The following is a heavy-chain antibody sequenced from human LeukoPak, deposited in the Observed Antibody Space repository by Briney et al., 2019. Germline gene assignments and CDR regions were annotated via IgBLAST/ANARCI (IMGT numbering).Heavy chain of an antibody. CDR1: GGSLSSFY. CDR3: ARVLGWAGFDY. J-gene: IGHJ4*02. D-gene: IGHD6-19*01. Sequence: SETLSLTCTVSGGSLSSFYWSWFRQPAGKGLEWIGRIYSSGSTNYNPSLKSRLTMSVDTSKNQFSLRLSSVTAADTAVYYCARVLGWAGFDYRGQGTLVTVSS. V-gene: IGHV4-4*07. CDR2: IYSSGST.